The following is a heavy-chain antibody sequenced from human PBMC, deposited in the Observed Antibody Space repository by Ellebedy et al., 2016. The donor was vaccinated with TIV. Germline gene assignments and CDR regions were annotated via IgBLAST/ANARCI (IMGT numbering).Heavy chain of an antibody. D-gene: IGHD3-22*01. Sequence: ASVKVSCXASGYTFTSYAMHWVRQAPGQRLEWMGWINAGNGNTKYSQKFQGRVTITRDTSASTAYMELSSLRSEDTAVYYCARDLYYYDSSGYLPGYWGQGTLVTVSS. J-gene: IGHJ4*02. V-gene: IGHV1-3*01. CDR3: ARDLYYYDSSGYLPGY. CDR2: INAGNGNT. CDR1: GYTFTSYA.